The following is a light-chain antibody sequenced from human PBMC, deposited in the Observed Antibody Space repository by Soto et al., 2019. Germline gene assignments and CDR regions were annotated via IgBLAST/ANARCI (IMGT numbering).Light chain of an antibody. Sequence: EIVLTQSPGTLSVSPGERATLSCRASQSVSSKLAWYQQKPGQAPRLLFYGASTGATGIPARFSGSGSETEFTLSISSLQSEDFAVYYCQQYNNSPGTFGQGTKVVIK. CDR2: GAS. J-gene: IGKJ1*01. CDR1: QSVSSK. V-gene: IGKV3-15*01. CDR3: QQYNNSPGT.